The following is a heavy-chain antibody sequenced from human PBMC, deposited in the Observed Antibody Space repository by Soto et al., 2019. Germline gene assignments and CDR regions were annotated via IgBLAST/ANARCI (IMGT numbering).Heavy chain of an antibody. Sequence: SETLSLTCTVSGGSISSYYWSWIRQPPGKGLEWIGYIYYSGSTNYNPSLKSRVTISVDTSKNQFSLKLSSVTAADTAGYYCAREGRYYDSSGHEVYAFDIWGQGTMVTVSS. D-gene: IGHD3-22*01. V-gene: IGHV4-59*01. CDR2: IYYSGST. CDR3: AREGRYYDSSGHEVYAFDI. J-gene: IGHJ3*02. CDR1: GGSISSYY.